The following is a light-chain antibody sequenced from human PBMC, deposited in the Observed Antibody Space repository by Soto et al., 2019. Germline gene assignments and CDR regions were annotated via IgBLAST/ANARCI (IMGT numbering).Light chain of an antibody. Sequence: QAVLTQPASVSWSAGQSITISCSGTMRLVGAYNLVSWYQQHPGTAPKLIIYEVRNRPSGISSRFSGYRSGNTASLTISGLQSEDEGDYYCSAYTARSTLVFGGGTKVTVL. V-gene: IGLV2-14*01. CDR3: SAYTARSTLV. J-gene: IGLJ3*02. CDR2: EVR. CDR1: MRLVGAYNL.